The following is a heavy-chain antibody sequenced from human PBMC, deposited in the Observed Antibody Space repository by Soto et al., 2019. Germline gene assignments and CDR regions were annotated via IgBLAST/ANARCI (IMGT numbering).Heavy chain of an antibody. CDR1: GFTFSSYS. CDR2: ISSSSSYI. J-gene: IGHJ6*02. D-gene: IGHD3-10*01. Sequence: LRLSCAASGFTFSSYSMNWVRQAPGKGLEWVSSISSSSSYIYYADSVKGRFTISRDNAKNSLYLQMNSLRAEDTAVYYCARDYLWFGELLTDPYYYGMDVWGQGTTVTVSS. CDR3: ARDYLWFGELLTDPYYYGMDV. V-gene: IGHV3-21*01.